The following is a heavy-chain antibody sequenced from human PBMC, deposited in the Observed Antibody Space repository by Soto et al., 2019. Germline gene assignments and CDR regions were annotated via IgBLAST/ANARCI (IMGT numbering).Heavy chain of an antibody. D-gene: IGHD6-19*01. CDR1: GGSISSSSYY. Sequence: SETLSLTCTVSGGSISSSSYYWGWIRQPPGKGLEWIGSIYYSGSTYYNPSLKSRVTISVDTSKNQFSLKLSSVTAADTAVYYCARFGTQWLVVYYFDYWGQGTLVTVSS. CDR3: ARFGTQWLVVYYFDY. CDR2: IYYSGST. V-gene: IGHV4-39*01. J-gene: IGHJ4*02.